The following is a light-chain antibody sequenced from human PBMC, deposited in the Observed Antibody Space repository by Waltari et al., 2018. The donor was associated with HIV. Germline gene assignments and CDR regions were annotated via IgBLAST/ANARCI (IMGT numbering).Light chain of an antibody. CDR1: QSVSSN. J-gene: IGKJ1*01. V-gene: IGKV3-15*01. CDR2: GAS. CDR3: QQYNNWSRT. Sequence: EIVMMQSPATLSVSPGERATLSCRASQSVSSNLAWYQQKPGQAPRLLIYGASTRATGIPARFSGSGSGTEFTLTISSLQSEDFAVYYCQQYNNWSRTFGQGTKVEIK.